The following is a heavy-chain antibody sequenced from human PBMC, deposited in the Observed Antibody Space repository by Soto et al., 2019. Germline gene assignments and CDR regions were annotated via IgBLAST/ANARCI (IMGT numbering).Heavy chain of an antibody. Sequence: EVQLLESGGGLVQPGGSLRLSCAASGFTFSTFAMSWVRQAPGKGLEWVSAISGSGGTTYYADSVKGRFTISRDNSKNTQYLQMNSLRAEDTAVYYCSKEDKSPEYWGQGTLVTVSS. CDR1: GFTFSTFA. J-gene: IGHJ4*02. CDR2: ISGSGGTT. V-gene: IGHV3-23*01. CDR3: SKEDKSPEY.